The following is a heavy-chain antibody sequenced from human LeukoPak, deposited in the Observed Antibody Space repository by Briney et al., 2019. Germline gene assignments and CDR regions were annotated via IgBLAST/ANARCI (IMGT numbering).Heavy chain of an antibody. CDR2: IYYNGNT. Sequence: SETLSLTCSVSGGSISGYYWSWIPQPPGKGLEWVGYIYYNGNTNYNPSLRSRVTISVDTSKNQFSLKLSSVTAADTAVYYCARHGNKWNYVSWFDPWGQGTLVTVSS. CDR1: GGSISGYY. CDR3: ARHGNKWNYVSWFDP. D-gene: IGHD1-7*01. J-gene: IGHJ5*02. V-gene: IGHV4-59*08.